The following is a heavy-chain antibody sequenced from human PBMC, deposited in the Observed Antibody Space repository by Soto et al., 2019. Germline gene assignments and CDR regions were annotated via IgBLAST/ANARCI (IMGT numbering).Heavy chain of an antibody. CDR2: ISYDGSNK. Sequence: PGGSLRLSCAASGFTFSSYGMHWVRQAPGKGLEWVAVISYDGSNKYYADSVKGRFTISRDNSKNTLYLQMNSLRAEDTAVYYCAKDRSNSDWFDPWGQGTLVTVSS. J-gene: IGHJ5*02. V-gene: IGHV3-30*18. D-gene: IGHD4-4*01. CDR1: GFTFSSYG. CDR3: AKDRSNSDWFDP.